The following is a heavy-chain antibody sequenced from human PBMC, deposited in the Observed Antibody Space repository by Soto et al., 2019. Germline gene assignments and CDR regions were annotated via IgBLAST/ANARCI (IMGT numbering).Heavy chain of an antibody. J-gene: IGHJ6*02. Sequence: QVQLVESGGGVVQPGTSLRLSCEASGFTFNSFGMHWVRQAPGKGLEWVAMIWHDGTNRYYVDSVKGRFTISRDNSXXXMXXQMNNLRAEDTAVYYCARTGLQIVQATSYSYGLDVWGQGTTVTVSS. CDR2: IWHDGTNR. V-gene: IGHV3-33*01. D-gene: IGHD2-8*01. CDR1: GFTFNSFG. CDR3: ARTGLQIVQATSYSYGLDV.